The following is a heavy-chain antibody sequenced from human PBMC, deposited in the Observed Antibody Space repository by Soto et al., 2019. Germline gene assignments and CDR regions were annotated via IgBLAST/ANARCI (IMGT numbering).Heavy chain of an antibody. CDR1: GYTFTGYY. CDR2: INPNSGGT. J-gene: IGHJ4*02. Sequence: QVQLVQSGAEVKKPGASVKVSCKASGYTFTGYYMHWVRQAPGQGLEWMGWINPNSGGTNYAQKFQGLVTMTRDTSISTAYMELSRLRSDDTAVYYCARDRIPYYDFWSGYYTRFDYWGQGTLVTVSS. V-gene: IGHV1-2*04. D-gene: IGHD3-3*01. CDR3: ARDRIPYYDFWSGYYTRFDY.